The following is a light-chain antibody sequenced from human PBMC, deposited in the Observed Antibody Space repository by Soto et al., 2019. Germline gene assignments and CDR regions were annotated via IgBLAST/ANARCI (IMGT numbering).Light chain of an antibody. CDR2: DAS. CDR1: QSISTW. J-gene: IGKJ1*01. Sequence: QMTQSPSTLSASVGDRVTITCRASQSISTWLAWYQQKSGTVPKVLIYDASRLESGVSPRFSGSGSGTEFTLTISSLQPTDFATYYCQQYNSYPWTFAQGTKVDIK. CDR3: QQYNSYPWT. V-gene: IGKV1-5*01.